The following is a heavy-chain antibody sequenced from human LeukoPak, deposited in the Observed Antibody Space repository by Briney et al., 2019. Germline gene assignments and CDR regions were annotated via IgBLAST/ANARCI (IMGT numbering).Heavy chain of an antibody. CDR1: EFTFSSYN. Sequence: GGSLRLSCAASEFTFSSYNMNWVRQAPGKGLEWISYISRSSGTIYYADSVKGRFTISRDNAKNLLFLQMNSLRAEDTAVYYCARDLWSGYLYSYGTFDYWGQGTLVTVSS. CDR2: ISRSSGTI. J-gene: IGHJ4*02. D-gene: IGHD5-18*01. V-gene: IGHV3-48*01. CDR3: ARDLWSGYLYSYGTFDY.